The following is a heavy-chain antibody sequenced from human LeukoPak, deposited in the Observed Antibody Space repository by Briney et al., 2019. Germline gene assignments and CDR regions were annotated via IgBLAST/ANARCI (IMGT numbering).Heavy chain of an antibody. J-gene: IGHJ4*02. D-gene: IGHD6-19*01. V-gene: IGHV3-23*01. Sequence: GGSLRLSCAASAFTFTSFAMTWVRQAPGKGLEWVATIGGSGGGTFYAASVKGRSTISRDNSKNTLYLQMNSLRVDDTAVYYCAKGSSSGWSKFDYWGQGTLVTVSS. CDR3: AKGSSSGWSKFDY. CDR2: IGGSGGGT. CDR1: AFTFTSFA.